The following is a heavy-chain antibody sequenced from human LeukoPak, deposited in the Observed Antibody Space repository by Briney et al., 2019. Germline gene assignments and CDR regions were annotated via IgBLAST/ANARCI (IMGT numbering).Heavy chain of an antibody. J-gene: IGHJ4*02. CDR3: ARLMVLRSFDY. Sequence: PSQTLSLTCTVAGVSINSSSYYWGWIRQPPGKGLEWIGNIYFSGKTYYNPSLKSRVSISLNTSKNQISLSLNSVTAADTAVYYCARLMVLRSFDYWGRGTLVTVSS. CDR1: GVSINSSSYY. CDR2: IYFSGKT. D-gene: IGHD4/OR15-4a*01. V-gene: IGHV4-39*07.